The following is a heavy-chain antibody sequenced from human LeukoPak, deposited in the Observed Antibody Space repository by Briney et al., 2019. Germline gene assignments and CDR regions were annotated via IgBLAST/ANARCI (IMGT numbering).Heavy chain of an antibody. CDR3: ARGGRYLDY. CDR1: GGSISSYY. D-gene: IGHD3-16*01. CDR2: IYYSGST. V-gene: IGHV4-59*01. J-gene: IGHJ4*02. Sequence: SETLSLTCTVSGGSISSYYWSWIRQPPGKGLEWIGYIYYSGSTNYNPSLKSRVTISVDTYKNQFSLKLRSVTAADTAVYYCARGGRYLDYWGQGTLVTVSS.